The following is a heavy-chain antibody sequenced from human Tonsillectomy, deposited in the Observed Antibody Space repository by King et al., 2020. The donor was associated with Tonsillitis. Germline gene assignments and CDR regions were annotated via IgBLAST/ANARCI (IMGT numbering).Heavy chain of an antibody. V-gene: IGHV3-7*01. J-gene: IGHJ4*02. Sequence: VQLVESGGGLVQPGGSLRLSCAASGFTFNNYWMSWVRQAPGKGLEWVANIKQDGSEKYYVDSVKGRFTISRDNAKNSLYLQMNSLRAVDTAVYYCALGAADSHWGQGTLVTVSS. CDR1: GFTFNNYW. D-gene: IGHD6-25*01. CDR3: ALGAADSH. CDR2: IKQDGSEK.